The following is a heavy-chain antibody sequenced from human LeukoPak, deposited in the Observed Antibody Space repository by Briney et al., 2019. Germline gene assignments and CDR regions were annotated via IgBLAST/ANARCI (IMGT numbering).Heavy chain of an antibody. Sequence: GGSLRLSCAASGFTFSSFAMSWVRQAPGKGLEWVSVISGSGGSTNYAASVKGRFTMSRDNSQSTLYLQMNSLRVEDTAVYYCAKASEVGRGYFDYWGRGTLVTVSA. D-gene: IGHD1-26*01. CDR2: ISGSGGST. J-gene: IGHJ4*02. V-gene: IGHV3-23*01. CDR3: AKASEVGRGYFDY. CDR1: GFTFSSFA.